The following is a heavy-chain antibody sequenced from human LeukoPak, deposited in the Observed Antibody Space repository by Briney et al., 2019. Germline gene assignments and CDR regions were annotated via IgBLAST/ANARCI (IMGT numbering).Heavy chain of an antibody. CDR1: GFTFDDYA. V-gene: IGHV3-9*01. J-gene: IGHJ4*02. CDR3: AKGNRVIAMAGPFDY. Sequence: GRSLRLSCAASGFTFDDYAMHWVRQAPGKGLEWVSGISLNSGSIVYADSVKGRFTISRDNAKNSLYLQMNSLRAEDTALYYCAKGNRVIAMAGPFDYWGWGTVVTVSA. CDR2: ISLNSGSI. D-gene: IGHD6-19*01.